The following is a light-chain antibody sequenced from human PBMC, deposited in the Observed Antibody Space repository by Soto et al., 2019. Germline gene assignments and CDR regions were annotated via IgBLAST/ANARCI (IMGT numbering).Light chain of an antibody. Sequence: DIQMTQSPSTLSASVGDRVTITCRASQSISSWLAWYQQKPGKAPKLLIYDASSLESGVPSRFSGSGSGTEFTLTISSLQPDDFAAYHRQQYNSYSPFTFGQGTRLEIK. CDR3: QQYNSYSPFT. CDR2: DAS. CDR1: QSISSW. V-gene: IGKV1-5*01. J-gene: IGKJ5*01.